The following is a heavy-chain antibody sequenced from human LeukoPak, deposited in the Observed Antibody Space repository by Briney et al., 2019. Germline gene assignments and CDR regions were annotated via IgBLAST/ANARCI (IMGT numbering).Heavy chain of an antibody. D-gene: IGHD5-12*01. CDR2: IYYSGST. V-gene: IGHV4-59*08. Sequence: KPSETLSLTCTVSGGSISSYYWSRIRQPPGKGLEWIGYIYYSGSTNYNPSLKSRVTISVDTSKNQFSLKLSSVTAADTAVYYCARHRATISPFDPWGQGTLVTVSS. J-gene: IGHJ5*02. CDR1: GGSISSYY. CDR3: ARHRATISPFDP.